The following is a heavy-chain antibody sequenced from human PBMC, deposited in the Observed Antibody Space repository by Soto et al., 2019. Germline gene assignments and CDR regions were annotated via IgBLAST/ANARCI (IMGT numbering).Heavy chain of an antibody. D-gene: IGHD2-15*01. V-gene: IGHV4-39*01. Sequence: SETLSLTCTVSGGSISDISYCWGWIRQPPGKGLQWIGCMFYSGATYYDPSLKNRVTLSVDTSNNEFSLKLVSVTAPDKAVYYCARHKSGSAWFDPWGQGTLVPVST. CDR2: MFYSGAT. CDR3: ARHKSGSAWFDP. CDR1: GGSISDISYC. J-gene: IGHJ5*02.